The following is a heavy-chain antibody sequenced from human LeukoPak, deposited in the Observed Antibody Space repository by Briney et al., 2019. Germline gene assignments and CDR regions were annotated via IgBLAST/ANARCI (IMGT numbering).Heavy chain of an antibody. D-gene: IGHD3-22*01. J-gene: IGHJ3*02. V-gene: IGHV4-31*03. CDR2: IYYSGST. CDR3: ARDRDDSSGFLPRAFDI. CDR1: GGSISSGGYY. Sequence: PSQTLSLTCTVSGGSISSGGYYWSWIRQHPGKGLEWIGYIYYSGSTYNNPSLKSRVTISVDTSKNQFSLKLSSVTAADTAVYYCARDRDDSSGFLPRAFDIWGQGTMVTVS.